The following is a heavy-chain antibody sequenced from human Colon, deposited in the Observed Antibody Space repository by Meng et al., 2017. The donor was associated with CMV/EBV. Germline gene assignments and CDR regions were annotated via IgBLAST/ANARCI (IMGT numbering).Heavy chain of an antibody. V-gene: IGHV3-72*01. Sequence: VQLLESGGGVVQPGGSLRLSWSASGFTLSDHQMEWVRQAPGKGLDCVGRSRGKVDSYTTEYAASVKGRFTISRDDSQNSLYLQMNSLKIEDTAVYYCASIRRPFDYWGQGTLVTVSS. CDR2: SRGKVDSYTT. CDR1: GFTLSDHQ. J-gene: IGHJ4*02. CDR3: ASIRRPFDY. D-gene: IGHD6-6*01.